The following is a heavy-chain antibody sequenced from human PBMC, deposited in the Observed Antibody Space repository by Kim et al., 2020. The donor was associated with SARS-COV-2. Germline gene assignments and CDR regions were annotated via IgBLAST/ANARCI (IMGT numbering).Heavy chain of an antibody. Sequence: GGSLRLSCAASRFMFSSYSMNWVRQAPGKGLEWVSHINSGGSTIYYADSVKGRFTISRDNAKDSLYLQMNSLRAEDTAVYYCRGWLNTFDVWCQGTMVTV. CDR2: INSGGSTI. V-gene: IGHV3-48*03. CDR1: RFMFSSYS. CDR3: RGWLNTFDV. J-gene: IGHJ3*01. D-gene: IGHD3-9*01.